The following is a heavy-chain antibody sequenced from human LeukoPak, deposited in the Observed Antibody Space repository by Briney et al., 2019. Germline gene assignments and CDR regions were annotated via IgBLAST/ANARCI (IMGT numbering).Heavy chain of an antibody. J-gene: IGHJ6*02. D-gene: IGHD3-3*01. Sequence: ASVKVSCKASGYTFTSYGISWVRQAPGQGLEWMGWTSAYNGNTNYAQKLQGRVTMTTDTSTSTAYMELRSLRSDDTAVYYCARDQDYDFWSGYQYYYGMDVWGQGTTVTVSS. CDR2: TSAYNGNT. CDR1: GYTFTSYG. V-gene: IGHV1-18*01. CDR3: ARDQDYDFWSGYQYYYGMDV.